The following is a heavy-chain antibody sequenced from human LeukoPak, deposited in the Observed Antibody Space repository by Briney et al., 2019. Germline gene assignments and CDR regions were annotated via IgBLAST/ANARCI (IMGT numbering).Heavy chain of an antibody. Sequence: GGSLRLSCAASGFTFSSYSMNWVRQAPGKGLEWVSAISSSRSYIYYADSVKGRFTISRDNAKNSLYLQMNSLRAEDTAVYYCARVITDSNSWYGSDYWGQGTLVTVSS. CDR3: ARVITDSNSWYGSDY. D-gene: IGHD6-13*01. J-gene: IGHJ4*02. CDR2: ISSSRSYI. V-gene: IGHV3-21*01. CDR1: GFTFSSYS.